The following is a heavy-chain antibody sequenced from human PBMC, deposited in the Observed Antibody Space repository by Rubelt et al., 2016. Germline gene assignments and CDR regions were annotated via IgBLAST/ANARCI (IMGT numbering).Heavy chain of an antibody. Sequence: EVQLVESGGGLVQPGGSLRLSCAASGFTFSSYWMSWVRQAPGKGLEWVANIKHGGIEKYYGDSVKGRFTIARDKVKNSLCLPMNSLRAEDTAVYYWAREGYWGQGTLVTVSS. J-gene: IGHJ4*02. V-gene: IGHV3-7*01. CDR1: GFTFSSYW. CDR2: IKHGGIEK. CDR3: AREGY.